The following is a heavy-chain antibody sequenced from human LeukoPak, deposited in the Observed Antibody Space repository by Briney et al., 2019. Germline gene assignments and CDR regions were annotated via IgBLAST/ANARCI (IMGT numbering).Heavy chain of an antibody. D-gene: IGHD2-15*01. J-gene: IGHJ4*02. CDR2: INHSGST. Sequence: SETLSLTCAVYGVSFSGYYWSWIRQPPGKGLEWIGEINHSGSTNYNPSLKSRVTISVDTSKNQFSLKLSSVTAADTAVYYCARGGNNISGGPFDSGGQETLVTVSS. V-gene: IGHV4-34*01. CDR3: ARGGNNISGGPFDS. CDR1: GVSFSGYY.